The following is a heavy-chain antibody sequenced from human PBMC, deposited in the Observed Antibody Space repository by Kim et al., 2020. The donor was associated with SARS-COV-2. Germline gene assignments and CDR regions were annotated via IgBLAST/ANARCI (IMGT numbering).Heavy chain of an antibody. D-gene: IGHD3-10*01. Sequence: STTYADSVKGRFTISRDNAKNTRCLQMNSLRAEDTAIYYCAKDRGHWYFDLWGRGTLVTVSS. CDR3: AKDRGHWYFDL. J-gene: IGHJ2*01. CDR2: ST. V-gene: IGHV3-23*01.